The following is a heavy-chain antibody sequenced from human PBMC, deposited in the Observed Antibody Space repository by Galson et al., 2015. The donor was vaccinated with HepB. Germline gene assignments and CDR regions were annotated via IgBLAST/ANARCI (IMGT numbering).Heavy chain of an antibody. Sequence: SLRLSCAASGFTFSSYAMHWVRQAPGKGLEWVAVISYDGSNKYYADSVKGRFTISRDNSKNTLYLQMNSLRAEDTAVYYCARGEGGRYCSSTSCKERGDVWGQGTTVTVSS. J-gene: IGHJ6*02. CDR2: ISYDGSNK. D-gene: IGHD2-2*01. CDR3: ARGEGGRYCSSTSCKERGDV. V-gene: IGHV3-30-3*01. CDR1: GFTFSSYA.